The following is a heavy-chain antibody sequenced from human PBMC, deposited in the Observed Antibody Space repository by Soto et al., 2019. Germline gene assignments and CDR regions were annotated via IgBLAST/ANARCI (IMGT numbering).Heavy chain of an antibody. V-gene: IGHV4-31*03. CDR3: VRDRAMDSSGHWFDT. Sequence: QVQLQESGPGLVKPSQTLSLTCTVSGRSVSSGGYYWTWIRQHPGRGLGWIGYIYHIGSPYYNPSLESRVTISLATSKNQFSLNLTSVTAADTAIYSCVRDRAMDSSGHWFDTWGQGTLVSVSS. D-gene: IGHD3-22*01. CDR1: GRSVSSGGYY. CDR2: IYHIGSP. J-gene: IGHJ5*02.